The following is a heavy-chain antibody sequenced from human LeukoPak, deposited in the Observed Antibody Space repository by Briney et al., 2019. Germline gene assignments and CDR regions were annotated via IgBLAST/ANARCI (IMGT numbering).Heavy chain of an antibody. J-gene: IGHJ4*02. D-gene: IGHD5-12*01. CDR2: IYHSGST. Sequence: SETLSLTCAVSGGSISSGGYSWSWIRQPPGKGLEWIGYIYHSGSTYYNPSVKSRVTISVDRSKNQFSLKLGSVTAADTAVYYCAGGRGYSGYRNYFDYWGQGTLVTVSS. CDR1: GGSISSGGYS. CDR3: AGGRGYSGYRNYFDY. V-gene: IGHV4-30-2*01.